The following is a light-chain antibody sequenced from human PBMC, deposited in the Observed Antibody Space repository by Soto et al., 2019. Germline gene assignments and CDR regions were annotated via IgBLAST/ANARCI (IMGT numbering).Light chain of an antibody. V-gene: IGKV3-15*01. CDR3: QQYHNWPA. Sequence: DIVMTQSPVTLSVSPGERATLSCRASQSVFSSLAWYQQKPGQAPRLLIYGAATRATGIPARFSGSGSGTEFTLTISSLQSEDFAIYYCQQYHNWPAFGQGTKVELK. CDR2: GAA. CDR1: QSVFSS. J-gene: IGKJ1*01.